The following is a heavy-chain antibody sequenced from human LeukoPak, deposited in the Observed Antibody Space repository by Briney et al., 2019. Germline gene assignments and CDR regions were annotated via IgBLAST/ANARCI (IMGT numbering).Heavy chain of an antibody. CDR2: IKSKTDGGTT. V-gene: IGHV3-15*01. CDR3: TTPEYSSSSRTRLFDY. CDR1: GFNCTNAW. D-gene: IGHD6-6*01. Sequence: PGGSLRLSCAASGFNCTNAWMSWVRQAPGKGLEWVGRIKSKTDGGTTDYAAPVKGRFTISRDDSKNTLYLQMNSLKTEDTAVYYCTTPEYSSSSRTRLFDYWGQGTLVTVSS. J-gene: IGHJ4*02.